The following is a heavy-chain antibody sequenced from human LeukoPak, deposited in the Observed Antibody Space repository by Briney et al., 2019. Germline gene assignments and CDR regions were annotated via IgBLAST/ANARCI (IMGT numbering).Heavy chain of an antibody. D-gene: IGHD3-22*01. J-gene: IGHJ4*02. CDR1: GFTFSSYS. CDR3: AKRTTYYYDSSGYYYFDY. V-gene: IGHV3-21*04. CDR2: ISSSSSYI. Sequence: PGGSLRLSCAASGFTFSSYSMNWVRQAPGKGLEWVSSISSSSSYIYYADSVKGRFTISRDNAKNSLYLQMNSLRAEDTAVYYCAKRTTYYYDSSGYYYFDYWGQGTLVTVSS.